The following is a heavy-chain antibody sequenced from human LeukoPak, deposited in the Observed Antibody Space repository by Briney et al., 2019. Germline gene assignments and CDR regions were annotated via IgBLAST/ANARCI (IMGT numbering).Heavy chain of an antibody. D-gene: IGHD2-2*02. CDR3: ASGYCSSPSCYTYDY. CDR2: ISAYNGNT. Sequence: GASVKVSCKASGYTFTSYGISWVRQAPGQGLEWMGWISAYNGNTNYAQKLQGRVTMTTDTSTSTAYMELRSLRSDDTAVYYCASGYCSSPSCYTYDYWGQGTLVTVSS. J-gene: IGHJ4*02. CDR1: GYTFTSYG. V-gene: IGHV1-18*01.